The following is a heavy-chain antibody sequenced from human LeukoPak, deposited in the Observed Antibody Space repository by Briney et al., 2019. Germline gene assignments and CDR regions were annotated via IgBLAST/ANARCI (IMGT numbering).Heavy chain of an antibody. D-gene: IGHD4-23*01. CDR1: GFTFDDYA. V-gene: IGHV3-9*03. CDR2: ISWNSGSI. Sequence: GGSLRLSCAASGFTFDDYAMHWVRQAPGKGLEWVSGISWNSGSIGHADSVKGRFTISRDNAKNSLYLQMNSLRAEDMALYYCAKAPDYGGNSVFDYWGQGTLVTVSS. J-gene: IGHJ4*02. CDR3: AKAPDYGGNSVFDY.